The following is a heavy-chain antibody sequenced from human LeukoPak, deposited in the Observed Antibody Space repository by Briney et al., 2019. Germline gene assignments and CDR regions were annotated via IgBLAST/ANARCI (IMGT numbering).Heavy chain of an antibody. Sequence: SQTLSLTCAVSGGSISSGGHSWSWIRQPPGKGLEWIGYIYHSGSTYYNPSLKSRVTISVDRSKNQFSLKLSSVTAADTAVYYCARGEVHLGFDYWGQGTLVTVSS. D-gene: IGHD1-26*01. V-gene: IGHV4-30-2*01. CDR3: ARGEVHLGFDY. J-gene: IGHJ4*02. CDR2: IYHSGST. CDR1: GGSISSGGHS.